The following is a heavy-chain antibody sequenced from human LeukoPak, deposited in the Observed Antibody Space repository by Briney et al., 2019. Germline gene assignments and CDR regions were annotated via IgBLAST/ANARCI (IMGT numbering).Heavy chain of an antibody. D-gene: IGHD6-13*01. CDR1: GDSISSYY. J-gene: IGHJ4*02. CDR3: ARGGRIYSSSWNYFDY. CDR2: IYYSGST. Sequence: SETLSLTCTVSGDSISSYYWSWIRQPPGKGLEWIGYIYYSGSTNYNPSLKSRVTISVDTSKNQFSLKLSSVTAADTAVYYCARGGRIYSSSWNYFDYWGQGTLVTVSS. V-gene: IGHV4-59*01.